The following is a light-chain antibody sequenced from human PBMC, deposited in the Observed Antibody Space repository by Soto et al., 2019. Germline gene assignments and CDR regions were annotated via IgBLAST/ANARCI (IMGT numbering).Light chain of an antibody. Sequence: DIQMTQSPSSLSVSVGDRVTITCRASQGISNYLAWYQQKPGEVPKLLIYGASTLQSGVPSRFSGSGSGTDFTLTISSLQPEDVATYYCQRYNSAPQTFGQGTKVEIK. V-gene: IGKV1-27*01. CDR3: QRYNSAPQT. J-gene: IGKJ1*01. CDR2: GAS. CDR1: QGISNY.